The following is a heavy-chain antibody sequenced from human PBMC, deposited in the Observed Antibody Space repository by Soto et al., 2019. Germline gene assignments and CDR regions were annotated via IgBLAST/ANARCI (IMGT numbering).Heavy chain of an antibody. D-gene: IGHD3-22*01. CDR3: ARTRGDSSGVFYFDY. V-gene: IGHV3-11*01. Sequence: GGSLRLSCAASEFSFSDYYMSWIRQAPGKGLEWVSYISSSGSTIHYADSVKGRFTISRDNAKNSLYLQVNGLRAEDTAVYYCARTRGDSSGVFYFDYWGQGTLVTVSS. CDR2: ISSSGSTI. CDR1: EFSFSDYY. J-gene: IGHJ4*02.